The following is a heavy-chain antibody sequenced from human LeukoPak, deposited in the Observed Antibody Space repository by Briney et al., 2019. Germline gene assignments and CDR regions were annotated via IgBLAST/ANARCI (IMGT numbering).Heavy chain of an antibody. V-gene: IGHV1-2*06. Sequence: ASVKVSCKASGYTFTGYYMHWVRQAPGQGLEWMGRINPNSGGTNYAQKFQGRVTMTRDTSISTAYMELSRLRSDDTAVYYCARAMLVVVTLYDAFDIWGQGTMVTVSS. D-gene: IGHD3-22*01. J-gene: IGHJ3*02. CDR3: ARAMLVVVTLYDAFDI. CDR1: GYTFTGYY. CDR2: INPNSGGT.